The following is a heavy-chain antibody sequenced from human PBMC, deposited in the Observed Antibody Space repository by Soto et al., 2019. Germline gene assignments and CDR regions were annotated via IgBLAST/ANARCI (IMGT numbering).Heavy chain of an antibody. CDR2: IYYSGST. CDR3: ARSGYCSSTSCSPIYYYGMDV. CDR1: GGSISSGGYY. D-gene: IGHD2-2*01. Sequence: SETLSLTCTVSGGSISSGGYYWSWIRQHPGKGLEWIGYIYYSGSTYYNPSLKSRVTISVDTSKNQFSLKLSSVTAGDTAVYYCARSGYCSSTSCSPIYYYGMDVWGQGTTVTVSS. J-gene: IGHJ6*02. V-gene: IGHV4-31*03.